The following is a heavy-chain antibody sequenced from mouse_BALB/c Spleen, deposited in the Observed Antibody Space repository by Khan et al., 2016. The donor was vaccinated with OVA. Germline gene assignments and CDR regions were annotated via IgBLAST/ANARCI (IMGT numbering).Heavy chain of an antibody. CDR1: GFTFNSYG. D-gene: IGHD1-1*01. Sequence: EVQLQESGGGLVQPGGSRKLSCAASGFTFNSYGMHWIRQAPGKGLEWVAYISGDSNTIHYADTVKGRFTISRDNPKNTLFLQMTSLMSEDTALYYCATSYFYGYYFDYWGPGTTLTVS. J-gene: IGHJ2*01. CDR3: ATSYFYGYYFDY. V-gene: IGHV5-17*02. CDR2: ISGDSNTI.